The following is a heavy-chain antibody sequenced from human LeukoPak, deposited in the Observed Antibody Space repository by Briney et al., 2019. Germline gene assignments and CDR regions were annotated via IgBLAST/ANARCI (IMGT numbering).Heavy chain of an antibody. CDR1: GYSFTNYW. J-gene: IGHJ3*02. CDR2: IYPGDSDT. V-gene: IGHV5-51*01. CDR3: ARHQAKGRYCSGGSCYPDAFDI. D-gene: IGHD2-15*01. Sequence: GGSLKIPCKGSGYSFTNYWIGWVRQMPGKGLEGMGIIYPGDSDTRYSPSFQGQVTISADKSISTAYLQWSSLKASDTAMYYCARHQAKGRYCSGGSCYPDAFDIWGQGTMVTVSS.